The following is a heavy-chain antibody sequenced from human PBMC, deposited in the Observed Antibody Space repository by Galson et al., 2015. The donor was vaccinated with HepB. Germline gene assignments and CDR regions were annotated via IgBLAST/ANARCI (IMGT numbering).Heavy chain of an antibody. CDR1: GFTFSRYA. V-gene: IGHV3-23*01. D-gene: IGHD3-3*02. CDR3: AKDSRVTIYSFDY. Sequence: SLRLSCAASGFTFSRYAMNWVRQAPGQGLEWVSSISGSGGTIFYADSVKGRFTISRDNSKNTVHLQMNSLRVEDTAIYFCAKDSRVTIYSFDYWGQGTLVTVYS. CDR2: ISGSGGTI. J-gene: IGHJ4*02.